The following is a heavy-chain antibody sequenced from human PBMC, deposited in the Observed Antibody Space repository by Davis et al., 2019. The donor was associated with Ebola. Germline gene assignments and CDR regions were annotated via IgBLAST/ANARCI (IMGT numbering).Heavy chain of an antibody. J-gene: IGHJ4*02. CDR2: ISSSSSYT. D-gene: IGHD5-12*01. V-gene: IGHV3-11*05. CDR1: GFTFSDYY. Sequence: GESLKISCAASGFTFSDYYMSWIRQAPGKGLEWVSYISSSSSYTNYADSVQGRFTISRDNIKNSLYLQMSSLRAEDTAVYYCARVDTVATNFDYWGQGTLLTVSS. CDR3: ARVDTVATNFDY.